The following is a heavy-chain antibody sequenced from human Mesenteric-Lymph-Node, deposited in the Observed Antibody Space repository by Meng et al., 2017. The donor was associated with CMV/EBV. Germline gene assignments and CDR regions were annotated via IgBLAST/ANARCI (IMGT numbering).Heavy chain of an antibody. CDR1: GFTFSSYA. J-gene: IGHJ4*02. V-gene: IGHV3-7*01. D-gene: IGHD1-26*01. Sequence: GESLKISCAASGFTFSSYAMSWVRQAPGKGLEWVANIQEDGTRKNYVDSVKGRFTISRDNAQNSLYLQMSSLRVDDTAVYYCARGSTVGDWGQGTLVTVSS. CDR3: ARGSTVGD. CDR2: IQEDGTRK.